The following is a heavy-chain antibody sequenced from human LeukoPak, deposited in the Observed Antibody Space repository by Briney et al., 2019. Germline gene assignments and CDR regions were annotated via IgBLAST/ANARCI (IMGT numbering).Heavy chain of an antibody. CDR1: GGSISSGDYY. J-gene: IGHJ4*02. D-gene: IGHD2-21*02. Sequence: SQTLSLTCTVSGGSISSGDYYWSWIRQPPGKGLEWIGYIYYSGSTYYNPSLKSRVTISVDTSKNQFSLKLSSVTAADTAVYYCAREGGGDRHFDYWGQGTLVTVSS. CDR3: AREGGGDRHFDY. V-gene: IGHV4-30-4*01. CDR2: IYYSGST.